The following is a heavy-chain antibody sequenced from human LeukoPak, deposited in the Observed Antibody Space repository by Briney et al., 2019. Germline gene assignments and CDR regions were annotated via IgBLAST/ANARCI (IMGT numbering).Heavy chain of an antibody. CDR1: GYSFTSYW. CDR2: IYPGDSDT. V-gene: IGHV5-51*01. D-gene: IGHD3-22*01. J-gene: IGHJ3*02. CDR3: ARLRYYYDSSGYEDAFDI. Sequence: GESLKISCKGAGYSFTSYWIGWVRQMPGKGLEGMGIIYPGDSDTRYSPSFQGQVTISADKSISTAYLQWSSLKASDTAMCYCARLRYYYDSSGYEDAFDIWGQGTMVTVSS.